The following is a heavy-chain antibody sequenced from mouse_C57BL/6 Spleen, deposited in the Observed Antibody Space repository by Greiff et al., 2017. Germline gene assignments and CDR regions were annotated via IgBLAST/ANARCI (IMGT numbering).Heavy chain of an antibody. V-gene: IGHV5-6*01. J-gene: IGHJ4*01. CDR3: ARSPNYYGSSYAMDY. CDR2: ISSGGSYT. CDR1: GFTFSSYG. D-gene: IGHD1-1*01. Sequence: EVKLVESGGDLVKPGGSLKLSCAASGFTFSSYGMSWVRQTPDKRLEWVATISSGGSYTYYPDSVKGRFTISRDNAKNTLYLQMSSLKSEDTAMYYCARSPNYYGSSYAMDYWGQGTSVTVSS.